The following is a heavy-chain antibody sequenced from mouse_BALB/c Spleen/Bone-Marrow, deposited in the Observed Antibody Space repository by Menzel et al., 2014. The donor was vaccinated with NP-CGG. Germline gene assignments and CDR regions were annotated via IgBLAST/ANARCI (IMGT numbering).Heavy chain of an antibody. D-gene: IGHD1-1*01. V-gene: IGHV1S81*02. J-gene: IGHJ2*01. CDR2: INPSNGRT. CDR3: ALYYYGSLDY. CDR1: GYTFTSYW. Sequence: QVQLQQSGAELVTPGASVKLSCKASGYTFTSYWMHWVKQRPGQGLEWIGEINPSNGRTNYNEKFKSKATLTVDKSSSTAYMQLSSLTSEDSAVYYCALYYYGSLDYWGQGTTLTGSS.